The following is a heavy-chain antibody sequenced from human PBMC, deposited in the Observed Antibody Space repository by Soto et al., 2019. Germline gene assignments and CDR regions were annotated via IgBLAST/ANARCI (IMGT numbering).Heavy chain of an antibody. J-gene: IGHJ5*02. CDR1: GGSISSSSYY. D-gene: IGHD2-2*01. CDR2: IYYSGST. CDR3: GRVAVVPADRCYWFDP. Sequence: QLQLQESGPGLVKPSETLSLTCTVSGGSISSSSYYWGWMRQPPGKGLEWVGSIYYSGSTYYNPSLKRRGTITGATYQNQFSLMLGSVTAADTAVYYCGRVAVVPADRCYWFDPWGQGTLVTVSS. V-gene: IGHV4-39*01.